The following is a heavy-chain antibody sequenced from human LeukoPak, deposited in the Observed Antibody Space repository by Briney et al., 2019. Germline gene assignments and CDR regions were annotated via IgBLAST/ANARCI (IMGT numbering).Heavy chain of an antibody. Sequence: SQTLSLTCTVSGGFISSGDYYWHWIRQHPEKSLEWIGYIFYSGSAYYNPSLKSRVTISVDTSKNQFSLKLSSVTAADTAVYYCARGSTLIRGFDYWGQGTLVTVSS. CDR1: GGFISSGDYY. V-gene: IGHV4-31*03. J-gene: IGHJ4*02. CDR3: ARGSTLIRGFDY. CDR2: IFYSGSA. D-gene: IGHD3-10*01.